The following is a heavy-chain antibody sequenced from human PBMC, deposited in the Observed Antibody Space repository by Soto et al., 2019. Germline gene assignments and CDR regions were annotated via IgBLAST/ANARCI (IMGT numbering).Heavy chain of an antibody. J-gene: IGHJ5*02. Sequence: ASVKVSWKASGYTFTSYGISWVRQAPGQGLEWMGWISAYNGNTNYAQKLQGRVTMTTDTSTSTAYMELRSLRSDDTAVYYCARDPDPPAPIHASNWFDPWGQGTLVTVSS. D-gene: IGHD2-2*02. CDR1: GYTFTSYG. CDR3: ARDPDPPAPIHASNWFDP. V-gene: IGHV1-18*01. CDR2: ISAYNGNT.